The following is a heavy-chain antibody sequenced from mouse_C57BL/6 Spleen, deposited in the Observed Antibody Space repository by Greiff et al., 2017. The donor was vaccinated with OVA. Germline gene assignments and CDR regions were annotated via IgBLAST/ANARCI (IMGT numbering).Heavy chain of an antibody. Sequence: EVQGVESGEGLVKPGGSLKLSCAASGFTFSSSAMSWVRQTPEKRLEWVAYISSGGDYIYYAATVKGRFTISRDNARNTLYLQMSSLKSEDTAMYYCTRDPYDYDDYAMDYWGQGTSVTVSS. V-gene: IGHV5-9-1*02. J-gene: IGHJ4*01. CDR3: TRDPYDYDDYAMDY. CDR1: GFTFSSSA. D-gene: IGHD2-4*01. CDR2: ISSGGDYI.